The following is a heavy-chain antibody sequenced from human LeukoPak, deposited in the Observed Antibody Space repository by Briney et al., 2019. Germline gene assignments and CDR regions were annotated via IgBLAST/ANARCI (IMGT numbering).Heavy chain of an antibody. CDR1: GFTLSDYY. J-gene: IGHJ4*02. CDR3: ARRRAFIDY. Sequence: GGSLRLSCAASGFTLSDYYMSWIRQAPGKGLEWVSYSSSSGSTIYYADSVKGRFAISRDNAKNSPYRQMNSLRAEDTAVYYCARRRAFIDYWGQGTLVTVSS. CDR2: SSSSGSTI. V-gene: IGHV3-11*01.